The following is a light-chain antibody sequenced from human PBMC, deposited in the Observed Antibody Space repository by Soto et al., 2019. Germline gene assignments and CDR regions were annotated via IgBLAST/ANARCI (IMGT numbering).Light chain of an antibody. Sequence: DIQMTQSPSTLSASVGDRVSITCWASQSIGSRLAWYQQKPGKAPKVLIYDASNLESGVPSRFSGSGSGTEFTLTISRLQPDDFATYYCQQYRSYSTFGQGTKVEIK. CDR2: DAS. CDR1: QSIGSR. V-gene: IGKV1-5*01. J-gene: IGKJ2*01. CDR3: QQYRSYST.